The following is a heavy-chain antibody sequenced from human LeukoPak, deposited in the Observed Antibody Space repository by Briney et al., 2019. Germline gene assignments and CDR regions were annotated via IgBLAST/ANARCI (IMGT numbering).Heavy chain of an antibody. CDR2: MNPNSGNT. J-gene: IGHJ4*02. Sequence: ASVKASCKASGYTFTSYDINWVRQATGQGREWMGWMNPNSGNTGYAQKFQGRVTMTRNTSISTAYMELSSLGSEDTAVYYCARGVAAAGRDEDYWGQGTLVTVSS. CDR3: ARGVAAAGRDEDY. D-gene: IGHD6-13*01. V-gene: IGHV1-8*01. CDR1: GYTFTSYD.